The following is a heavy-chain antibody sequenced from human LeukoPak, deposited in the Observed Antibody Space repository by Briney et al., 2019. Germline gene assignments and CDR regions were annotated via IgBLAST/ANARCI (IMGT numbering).Heavy chain of an antibody. D-gene: IGHD3-10*01. CDR3: ARDQGYYYGSGSYPPYYFYGMDV. J-gene: IGHJ6*02. V-gene: IGHV3-30*03. CDR1: GFTFSYYG. Sequence: GGSLRLSCAASGFTFSYYGMHWVRQAPGKGLEWVAVISYDGGSKYYADSVKGRFTISRDNSKNTLYLQMNSLRAEDTAVYYCARDQGYYYGSGSYPPYYFYGMDVWGQGTTVTVSS. CDR2: ISYDGGSK.